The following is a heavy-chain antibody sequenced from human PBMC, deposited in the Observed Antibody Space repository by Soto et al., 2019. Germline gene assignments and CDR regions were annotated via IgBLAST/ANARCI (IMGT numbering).Heavy chain of an antibody. J-gene: IGHJ5*02. D-gene: IGHD6-13*01. V-gene: IGHV4-59*01. CDR2: IYYSGST. Sequence: SETLSLTCTVAGGSISSYYWSWIRQPPGKGLEWIGYIYYSGSTNYNPSLKSRVTISVGTSKNQFSLKLSSVTAADTAVYYCARERQQLGYNWFDPWGQGTLVTVSS. CDR1: GGSISSYY. CDR3: ARERQQLGYNWFDP.